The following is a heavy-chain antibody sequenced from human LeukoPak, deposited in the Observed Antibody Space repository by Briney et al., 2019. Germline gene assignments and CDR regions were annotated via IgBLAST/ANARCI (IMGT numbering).Heavy chain of an antibody. Sequence: SETLSLTCTVSGGSISSYYWSWIRQPAGKGLEWIGRIYTSGSTNYNPSLKSRVTMSVDTSKNQFSLKLSSVTAADTAVYYCARGKEYSGSYYLDYWGQGTLVTVSS. D-gene: IGHD1-26*01. CDR3: ARGKEYSGSYYLDY. CDR2: IYTSGST. J-gene: IGHJ4*02. CDR1: GGSISSYY. V-gene: IGHV4-4*07.